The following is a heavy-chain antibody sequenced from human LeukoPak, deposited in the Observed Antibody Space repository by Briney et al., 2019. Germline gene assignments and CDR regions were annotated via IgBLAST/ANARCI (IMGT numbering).Heavy chain of an antibody. D-gene: IGHD3-16*02. V-gene: IGHV3-21*01. CDR1: GFTFSSYG. Sequence: GGTLRLSCAASGFTFSSYGMSWVRQAPGKGLEWVSSISSIINIYYADSVKGRFTISRDNARNSLYLQMNSLRAEDTAVYYCARDLGVIVHPSDYWGQGTLVTVSS. CDR3: ARDLGVIVHPSDY. CDR2: ISSIINI. J-gene: IGHJ4*02.